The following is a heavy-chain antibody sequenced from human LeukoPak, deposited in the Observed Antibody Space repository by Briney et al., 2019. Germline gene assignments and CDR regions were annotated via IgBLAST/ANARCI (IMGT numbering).Heavy chain of an antibody. V-gene: IGHV1-2*02. Sequence: GASVKVSCKASGYTFTGYYMHWVRQAPGQGLEWMGWINPNSVGTNYAQKFQGRVTMTRDTSISTAYMELSRLTSDDTAVYYCAAAPLYCSTTSCYTGYYFDYWGQGTLVTVSS. CDR2: INPNSVGT. CDR3: AAAPLYCSTTSCYTGYYFDY. CDR1: GYTFTGYY. J-gene: IGHJ4*02. D-gene: IGHD2-2*02.